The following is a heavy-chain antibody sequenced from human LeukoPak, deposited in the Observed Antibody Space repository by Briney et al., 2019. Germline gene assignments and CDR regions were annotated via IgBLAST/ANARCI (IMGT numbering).Heavy chain of an antibody. J-gene: IGHJ4*02. CDR2: IYYSGST. D-gene: IGHD2-21*01. V-gene: IGHV4-59*08. Sequence: PSETLSLTCTVSGGSISSYYWSWIRQPPGKGLEWIGCIYYSGSTNYNPSLKSRVTISVDTSKNQFSLKLSSVTAADTAVYYCARHTTYSMWWSYYFDYWGQGTLVTVSS. CDR1: GGSISSYY. CDR3: ARHTTYSMWWSYYFDY.